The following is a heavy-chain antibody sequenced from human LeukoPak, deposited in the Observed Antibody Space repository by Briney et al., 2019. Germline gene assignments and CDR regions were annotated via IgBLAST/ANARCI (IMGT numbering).Heavy chain of an antibody. D-gene: IGHD5-18*01. CDR1: GGTFSSYA. Sequence: GASVKVSCKASGGTFSSYAISWVRQAPGQGLEWMGRIIPILGIANYAQKFQGRVTITADKSTSTAYMELSSLRSEDTAVYYCARYTAMVDFHAHGFDMWGQGTMVTVSS. J-gene: IGHJ3*02. CDR2: IIPILGIA. CDR3: ARYTAMVDFHAHGFDM. V-gene: IGHV1-69*04.